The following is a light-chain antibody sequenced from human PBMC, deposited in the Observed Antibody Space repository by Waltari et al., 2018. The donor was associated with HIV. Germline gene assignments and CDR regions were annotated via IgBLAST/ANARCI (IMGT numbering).Light chain of an antibody. CDR3: AAWDDSLSGGV. J-gene: IGLJ3*02. V-gene: IGLV1-47*01. CDR2: RNN. Sequence: QSVLTQPPSASGTPGQRVTISCSGSSSNIGSKYVYWYQHLPGTAPKLLIYRNNHRPSGVPDRFSCSKSGTSASLASSWLRSEDEADYYCAAWDDSLSGGVFGGGTKLTVL. CDR1: SSNIGSKY.